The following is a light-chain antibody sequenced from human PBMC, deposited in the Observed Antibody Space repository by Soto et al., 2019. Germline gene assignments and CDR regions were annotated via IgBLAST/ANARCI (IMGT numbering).Light chain of an antibody. CDR2: GAS. Sequence: EVVLTQSPGTLSLSPGERATLSCRASQSVAANYLAWYQQKRGQAPRLLIYGASSRATGIPDRFSGSGSGTDFTLTISRLEPEYFSVYYCHQDGTAPLSVGPGIKVDIK. CDR1: QSVAANY. CDR3: HQDGTAPLS. V-gene: IGKV3-20*01. J-gene: IGKJ3*01.